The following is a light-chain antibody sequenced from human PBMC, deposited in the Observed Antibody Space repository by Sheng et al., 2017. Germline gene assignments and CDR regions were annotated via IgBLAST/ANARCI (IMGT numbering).Light chain of an antibody. CDR3: QQYNSYSQGT. CDR1: QSITSW. CDR2: KTS. J-gene: IGKJ1*01. Sequence: DIQMTQSPSTLSASVGDRVAITCRASQSITSWLAWYQQKPGKAPKLLIYKTSSLESGVPSRFSGSGSGTEFTLTISSLQPDDFATYYCQQYNSYSQGTFGQGTKGGNQT. V-gene: IGKV1-5*03.